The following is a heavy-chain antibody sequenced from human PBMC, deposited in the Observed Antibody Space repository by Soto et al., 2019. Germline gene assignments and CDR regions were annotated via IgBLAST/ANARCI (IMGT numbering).Heavy chain of an antibody. D-gene: IGHD3-10*01. V-gene: IGHV1-8*01. CDR2: MNPNSGNT. CDR1: GYTFTSYD. CDR3: ARGMRRSNWFDP. Sequence: QVQLVQSGAEVKKPGASVKVSCKASGYTFTSYDINWVRQATGQGLEWMGWMNPNSGNTGYAQKFQGRVTMTRNTSISTAYMGLSSLGSEDTAVYYCARGMRRSNWFDPWGQGTLVTVSS. J-gene: IGHJ5*02.